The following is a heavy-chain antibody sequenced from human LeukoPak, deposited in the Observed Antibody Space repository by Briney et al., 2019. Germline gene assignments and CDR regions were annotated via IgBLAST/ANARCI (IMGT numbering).Heavy chain of an antibody. CDR2: IYYSGST. CDR1: GGSISSYY. D-gene: IGHD3-10*01. V-gene: IGHV4-59*01. CDR3: ARDSGDWFDP. J-gene: IGHJ5*02. Sequence: SETLSLTCTVSGGSISSYYWSWIRQPPGKGLEWIGYIYYSGSTNYNPSPKSRVTISVDTSKNQFSLKLSSVTAADTAVYYCARDSGDWFDPWGQGTLVTVSS.